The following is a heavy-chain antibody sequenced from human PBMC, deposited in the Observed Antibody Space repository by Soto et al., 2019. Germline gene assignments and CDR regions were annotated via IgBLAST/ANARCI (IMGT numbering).Heavy chain of an antibody. CDR3: AASPSFWQNYYYGAMDV. Sequence: SVKVSCKASGDTSSSFTVSWLRQAPGQGLEWMGGIVPFFGTTNYAQKFQERVTITRDLSTNTIYMDLSGLRSEDTAVYYCAASPSFWQNYYYGAMDVWGQGTTVTVSS. CDR1: GDTSSSFT. V-gene: IGHV1-69*05. CDR2: IVPFFGTT. J-gene: IGHJ6*02.